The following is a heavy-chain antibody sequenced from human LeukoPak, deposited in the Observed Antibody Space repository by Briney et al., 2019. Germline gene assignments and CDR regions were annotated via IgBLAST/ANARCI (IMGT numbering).Heavy chain of an antibody. CDR3: AKIGGSMVRGVNPLAP. CDR2: IWYDGSNK. CDR1: GFTFSSYG. Sequence: GGSLRLSCAAPGFTFSSYGMHWVRQAPGKGLEWVAVIWYDGSNKYYADSVKGRFTISRDNSKNTLYLQMNSLRAEDTAVYYCAKIGGSMVRGVNPLAPWGQGTLVTVSS. D-gene: IGHD3-10*01. J-gene: IGHJ5*02. V-gene: IGHV3-33*06.